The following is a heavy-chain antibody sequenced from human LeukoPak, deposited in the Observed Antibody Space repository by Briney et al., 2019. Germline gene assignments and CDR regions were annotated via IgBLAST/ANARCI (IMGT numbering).Heavy chain of an antibody. D-gene: IGHD6-13*01. V-gene: IGHV3-48*04. Sequence: QAGGSLRLSCAASGFTFRAFSMNWVRRAPGKGLEWVSYIDSSSGARYYTASVKGRFTISRDNAKNSLYLQMNSLRAEDTAVYYCARGDSSWLVDYWGQGTLVTVSS. CDR3: ARGDSSWLVDY. CDR2: IDSSSGAR. J-gene: IGHJ4*02. CDR1: GFTFRAFS.